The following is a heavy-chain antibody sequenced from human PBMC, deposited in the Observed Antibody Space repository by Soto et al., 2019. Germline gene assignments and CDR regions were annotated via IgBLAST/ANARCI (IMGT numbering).Heavy chain of an antibody. V-gene: IGHV3-11*01. CDR2: ISSSGSTI. CDR3: ARDGRPYCSSTSCYYYYGMDV. D-gene: IGHD2-2*01. Sequence: GGSLRLSCAASGFTFSDYYMSWIRQAPGKGLEWVSYISSSGSTIYYADSVKGRFTISRDNAKNSLYLQMNSLRAEDTAVYYCARDGRPYCSSTSCYYYYGMDVWGQGTTVTSP. J-gene: IGHJ6*02. CDR1: GFTFSDYY.